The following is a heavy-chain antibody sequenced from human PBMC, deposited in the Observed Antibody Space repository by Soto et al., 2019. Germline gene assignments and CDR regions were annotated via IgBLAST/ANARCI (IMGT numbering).Heavy chain of an antibody. V-gene: IGHV3-74*01. CDR3: ATPGTYGDHVSPGEY. J-gene: IGHJ4*02. CDR1: GFTFSSYW. Sequence: GGSLRLSCAASGFTFSSYWMHWVRQAPGKGLVWVSRINSDGSSTSYADSVKGRFTISRDNAKNTLYLQMNSLRAEDTAVYYCATPGTYGDHVSPGEYWGQGTLVTVSS. D-gene: IGHD4-17*01. CDR2: INSDGSST.